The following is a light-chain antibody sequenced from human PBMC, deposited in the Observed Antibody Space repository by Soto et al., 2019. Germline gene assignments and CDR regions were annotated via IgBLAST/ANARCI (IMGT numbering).Light chain of an antibody. CDR1: QSISNY. V-gene: IGKV1-39*01. CDR2: DAS. CDR3: QQSYSTPHT. Sequence: DIQMTQSPSSLSASVGDRVTVICRASQSISNYLHWHQQKPGKAPELLIYDASSLQSGVPLRFSGSGSGTDFTLTISSLQPEDFATYYCQQSYSTPHTFGPGTKVDIK. J-gene: IGKJ3*01.